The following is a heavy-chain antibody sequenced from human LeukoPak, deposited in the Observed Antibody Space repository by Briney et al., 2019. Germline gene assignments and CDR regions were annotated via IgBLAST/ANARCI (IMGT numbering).Heavy chain of an antibody. CDR1: GYTFISYG. D-gene: IGHD5-12*01. CDR2: INTNTGNP. CDR3: ARGIVATIAPRYFDL. V-gene: IGHV7-4-1*02. J-gene: IGHJ2*01. Sequence: GASVKVSCRASGYTFISYGVNWVRQAPGQGLEWMGWINTNTGNPTYAQGFIGRFVFSLDTSASTAYLQISSLKAEDTAVYYCARGIVATIAPRYFDLWGRGTLVTVSS.